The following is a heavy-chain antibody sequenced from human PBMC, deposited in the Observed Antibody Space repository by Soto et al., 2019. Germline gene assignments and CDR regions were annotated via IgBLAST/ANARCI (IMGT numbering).Heavy chain of an antibody. Sequence: GASVKVSCKASGYTFTTYGISWVRQAPGQGLEWMGWINGYNGNTDYPQKLQGRVTMTTDTSTSTAYMALRSLRSDDTAVYYCAGEGSAPYYYYGMDVWGQGTTVTVSS. CDR2: INGYNGNT. D-gene: IGHD6-19*01. J-gene: IGHJ6*02. CDR1: GYTFTTYG. V-gene: IGHV1-18*01. CDR3: AGEGSAPYYYYGMDV.